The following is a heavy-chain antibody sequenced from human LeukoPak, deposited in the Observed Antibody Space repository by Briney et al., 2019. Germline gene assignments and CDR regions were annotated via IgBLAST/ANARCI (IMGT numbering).Heavy chain of an antibody. CDR3: AKISQAYWGIAVAGNAFDI. CDR2: TSSSDAGT. D-gene: IGHD6-19*01. J-gene: IGHJ3*02. Sequence: GGSLRLSCAASGFTLSTYAMSWVRQTPGKDLEWVAATSSSDAGTYHADSVRGRFTISRDNSKNTLYLQMNSLRAEDAAVYYCAKISQAYWGIAVAGNAFDIWGQGTMVTVSS. V-gene: IGHV3-23*01. CDR1: GFTLSTYA.